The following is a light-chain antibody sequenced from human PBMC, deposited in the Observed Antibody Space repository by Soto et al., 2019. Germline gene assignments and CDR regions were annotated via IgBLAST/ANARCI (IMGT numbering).Light chain of an antibody. J-gene: IGKJ5*01. CDR1: QGISSA. CDR3: QQFNSYPL. V-gene: IGKV1-13*02. Sequence: AIQLTQSPSSLSASVGDRVTITCRASQGISSALAWYQQKPGKAPKLLIYDASCLESGVPSRFSGSGSGTDFTLTISSLQPEDFATYYCQQFNSYPLFGQGTRLEMK. CDR2: DAS.